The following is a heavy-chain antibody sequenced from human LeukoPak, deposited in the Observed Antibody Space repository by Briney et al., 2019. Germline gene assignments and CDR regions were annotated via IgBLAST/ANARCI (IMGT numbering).Heavy chain of an antibody. CDR3: AKGANYGDYPTDAFDI. CDR1: GFTFSSYA. CDR2: ISGSGGST. D-gene: IGHD4-17*01. V-gene: IGHV3-23*01. J-gene: IGHJ3*02. Sequence: PGGSLRLSCAASGFTFSSYAMSWVRQAPGKGLEWVSAISGSGGSTYYADSVKGRFTISRDNSKNTLYLQMNSLRAEDTAVYYCAKGANYGDYPTDAFDIWGQGTMVTVSS.